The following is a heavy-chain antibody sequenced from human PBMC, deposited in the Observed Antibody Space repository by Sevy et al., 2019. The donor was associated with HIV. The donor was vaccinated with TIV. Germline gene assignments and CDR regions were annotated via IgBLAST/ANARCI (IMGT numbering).Heavy chain of an antibody. Sequence: ASVKVSCKASGGTFSSYAISWVRQAPGQGFEWMGGIIPIFGTANYAQKFQGRVTITADKSTSTAYMELSSLGSEDTAVYYCARDRGNYGREFDYWGQGTLVTVSS. CDR2: IIPIFGTA. D-gene: IGHD3-16*01. V-gene: IGHV1-69*06. CDR3: ARDRGNYGREFDY. J-gene: IGHJ4*02. CDR1: GGTFSSYA.